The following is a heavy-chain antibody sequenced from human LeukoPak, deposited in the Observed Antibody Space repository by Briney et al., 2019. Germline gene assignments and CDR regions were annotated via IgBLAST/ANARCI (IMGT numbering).Heavy chain of an antibody. V-gene: IGHV4-39*01. CDR3: ARRLRVYYYDSSGYYWEDFDY. CDR1: GGSISSSSYY. J-gene: IGHJ4*02. Sequence: PSETLSLTCTVSGGSISSSSYYWRWLRQPPGTGLEWCGSIYYSGSTYYNPSLKRRVTISVDTSKNQFSLKLSSVTAADTAVYYCARRLRVYYYDSSGYYWEDFDYWGQGTLVTVSS. CDR2: IYYSGST. D-gene: IGHD3-22*01.